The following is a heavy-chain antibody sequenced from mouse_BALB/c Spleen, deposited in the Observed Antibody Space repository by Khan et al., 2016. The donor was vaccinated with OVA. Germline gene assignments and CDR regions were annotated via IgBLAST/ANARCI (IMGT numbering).Heavy chain of an antibody. CDR2: TNPTNGRT. CDR3: ARIKKIVATYFDY. V-gene: IGHV1S81*02. J-gene: IGHJ2*01. CDR1: GYNFTSYW. D-gene: IGHD1-1*01. Sequence: QVQLQQPGAELVKAGASVKMSCKASGYNFTSYWMHWVKQRLGQGLEWFAETNPTNGRTYYNEKFKSKATLTVDKSSSKAYMQLSGPTFKDSAVYYCARIKKIVATYFDYWGQGTTLTVSS.